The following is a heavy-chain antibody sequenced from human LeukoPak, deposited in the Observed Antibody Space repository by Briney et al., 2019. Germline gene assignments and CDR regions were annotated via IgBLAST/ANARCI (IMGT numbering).Heavy chain of an antibody. CDR2: INHSGST. D-gene: IGHD2-2*01. V-gene: IGHV4-34*01. Sequence: SETLSLTCAVYGGSFSGYYWSWIRQPPGKGLEWIGVINHSGSTNYNPSLKSRVTISVDTSKNQFSLKLSSVTAADTAVYYCARGLQLLGYCSSTSCYAGNYWGQGTLVTVSS. CDR1: GGSFSGYY. CDR3: ARGLQLLGYCSSTSCYAGNY. J-gene: IGHJ4*02.